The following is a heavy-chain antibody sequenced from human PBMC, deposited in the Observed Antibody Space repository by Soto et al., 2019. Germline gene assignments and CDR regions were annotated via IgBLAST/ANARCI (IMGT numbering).Heavy chain of an antibody. CDR1: GSSISSSSYY. CDR2: IYYSGST. Sequence: SDTLSLTFSVFGSSISSSSYYWGWIRQPPGKGLEWIGSIYYSGSTYYNPSLKSRVTISVDTSKNQFSLKLSSVTAADTAVYYCACIFSGGYGYGFYYYGMDVWGQGTTVT. D-gene: IGHD5-18*01. J-gene: IGHJ6*02. CDR3: ACIFSGGYGYGFYYYGMDV. V-gene: IGHV4-39*01.